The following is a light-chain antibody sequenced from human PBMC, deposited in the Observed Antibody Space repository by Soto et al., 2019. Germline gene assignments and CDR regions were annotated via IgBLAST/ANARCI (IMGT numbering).Light chain of an antibody. J-gene: IGLJ1*01. V-gene: IGLV2-14*03. CDR3: SSYTSSSTL. CDR2: DVS. Sequence: SALTQPASVTGSPGQWITISCTGTSSDVGGYNYVSWYQHHPGKAPKLMIYDVSNRPSGVSNRFSGSKSGNTASLTISGLQAEDEADYYCSSYTSSSTLFGTGTKVTVL. CDR1: SSDVGGYNY.